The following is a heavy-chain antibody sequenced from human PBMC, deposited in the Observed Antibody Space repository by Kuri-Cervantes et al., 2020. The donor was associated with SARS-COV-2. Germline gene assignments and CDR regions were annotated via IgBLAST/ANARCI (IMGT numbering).Heavy chain of an antibody. CDR2: IKQDGSEK. Sequence: GESLKISCAASGFTFSSYWMSWVRQAPGKGLEWVANIKQDGSEKYYVDSVKGRFTISRDNAKNSLYLQMNSLRAEDTAVYYCARDTLNFYDSLGFDPWGQGTLVTVSS. D-gene: IGHD3-3*01. CDR3: ARDTLNFYDSLGFDP. J-gene: IGHJ5*02. CDR1: GFTFSSYW. V-gene: IGHV3-7*01.